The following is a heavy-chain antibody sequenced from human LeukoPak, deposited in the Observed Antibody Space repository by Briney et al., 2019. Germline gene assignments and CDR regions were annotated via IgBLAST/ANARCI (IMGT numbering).Heavy chain of an antibody. J-gene: IGHJ4*02. CDR2: INHSGST. Sequence: PSETLSLTCAVYGGSFSGYYWSWIRQPLGKGLEWIGEINHSGSTNYNPSLKSRVTISVDTSKNQFSLKLNSVTAADTAVYYCASLSGFYLDWGQGTLVTVSS. V-gene: IGHV4-34*09. CDR1: GGSFSGYY. CDR3: ASLSGFYLD. D-gene: IGHD3-22*01.